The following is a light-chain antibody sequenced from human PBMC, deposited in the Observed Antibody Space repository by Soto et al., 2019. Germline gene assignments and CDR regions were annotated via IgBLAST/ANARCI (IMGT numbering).Light chain of an antibody. CDR2: GAS. Sequence: EIVMTQSPATLSVSPGERATLSCRASQSVAGNLAWYQQKPGQAPRLLHYGASTRATGIPARFSGSGSGTEFTLTISGLPSEDFAVYYCQQYNDSPPITFDQGPRLEIK. J-gene: IGKJ5*01. CDR1: QSVAGN. CDR3: QQYNDSPPIT. V-gene: IGKV3-15*01.